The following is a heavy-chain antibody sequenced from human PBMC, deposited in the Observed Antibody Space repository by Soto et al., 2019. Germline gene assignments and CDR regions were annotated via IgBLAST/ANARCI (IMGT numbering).Heavy chain of an antibody. CDR3: ARGGGVGVAGSAAFDM. J-gene: IGHJ3*02. CDR1: GYPVTAYY. D-gene: IGHD3-3*01. Sequence: QLHLVQSGAVVKKPGASVTVSCSASGYPVTAYYMHWVRQAPGRGLEWMGGINPATGAAKYTQTFPGRVTMTRDTSTSSVVMELGGLTSEDTAVFSCARGGGVGVAGSAAFDMWGQGTVVTVSS. V-gene: IGHV1-2*02. CDR2: INPATGAA.